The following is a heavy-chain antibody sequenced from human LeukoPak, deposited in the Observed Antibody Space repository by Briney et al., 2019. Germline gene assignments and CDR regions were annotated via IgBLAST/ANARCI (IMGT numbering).Heavy chain of an antibody. J-gene: IGHJ4*02. Sequence: ASVKVSCKASGYTFTSYGISRVRQAPGQGLEWMGWISAYNGNTNYAQKLQGRVTMTTDTSTSTAYMELRSLRSDDTAVYYCARGNGGLLWFGELFPPAAIAAVDYWGQGTLVTVSS. CDR1: GYTFTSYG. V-gene: IGHV1-18*01. D-gene: IGHD3-10*01. CDR3: ARGNGGLLWFGELFPPAAIAAVDY. CDR2: ISAYNGNT.